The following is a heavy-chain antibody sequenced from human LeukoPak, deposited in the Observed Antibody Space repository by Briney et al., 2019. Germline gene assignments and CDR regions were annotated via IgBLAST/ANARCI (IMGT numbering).Heavy chain of an antibody. J-gene: IGHJ6*04. V-gene: IGHV3-21*01. D-gene: IGHD3-10*01. Sequence: GGSLRLSCAASGFTFSSYSMNWVRQAPGEGLEWVSSISSSSSNIYYADSVKGRFTISRDNAKNSLYLQMNSLRAEDTAVYYCARDKLYVLLWFGDDSHSMDVGGKGPRVTVTA. CDR3: ARDKLYVLLWFGDDSHSMDV. CDR2: ISSSSSNI. CDR1: GFTFSSYS.